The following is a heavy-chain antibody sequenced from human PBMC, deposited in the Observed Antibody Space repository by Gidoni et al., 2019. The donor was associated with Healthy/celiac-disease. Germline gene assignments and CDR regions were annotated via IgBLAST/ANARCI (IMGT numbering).Heavy chain of an antibody. D-gene: IGHD2-15*01. J-gene: IGHJ3*02. Sequence: EVQLLGSGRSLVQPRGSLRVSCAACGFTFSCYAMSWVRQAPVKGLAWVSAISGSGGSTYYADAVKRRFTIASDNAKNTLYQQMNSLIADDTAVYYCSKELRLGIGRIPRVDAFDIWGQGTMFTFSA. CDR1: GFTFSCYA. CDR2: ISGSGGST. CDR3: SKELRLGIGRIPRVDAFDI. V-gene: IGHV3-23*01.